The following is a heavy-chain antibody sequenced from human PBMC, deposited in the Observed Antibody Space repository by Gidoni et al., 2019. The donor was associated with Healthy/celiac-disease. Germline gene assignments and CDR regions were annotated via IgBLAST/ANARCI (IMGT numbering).Heavy chain of an antibody. CDR3: AKYRDGNSGWDY. D-gene: IGHD1-7*01. Sequence: EVQLLESGGGLVQPGGSLRRSCAASGFTFSSYAMSWVRQAPGKGLEWVSAISGSGGSTYYADSVKGRFTISRDNSKNTLYLQMNSLRAEDTAVYYCAKYRDGNSGWDYWGQGTLVTVSS. CDR2: ISGSGGST. V-gene: IGHV3-23*01. CDR1: GFTFSSYA. J-gene: IGHJ4*02.